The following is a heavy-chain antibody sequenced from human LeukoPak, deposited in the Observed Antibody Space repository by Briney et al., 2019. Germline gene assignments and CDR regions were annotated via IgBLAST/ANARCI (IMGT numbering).Heavy chain of an antibody. CDR1: GGSISSYY. D-gene: IGHD6-13*01. J-gene: IGHJ6*03. V-gene: IGHV4-4*07. Sequence: SETLSLTCTVSGGSISSYYWSWIRQPAGKGLEWIGRIYTGGSTNYNPSLKSRVTMSVDTSKNQFSLKLSSVTAADTAVYYCARGTGSSWYYYCMDVWGKGTTVTVSS. CDR2: IYTGGST. CDR3: ARGTGSSWYYYCMDV.